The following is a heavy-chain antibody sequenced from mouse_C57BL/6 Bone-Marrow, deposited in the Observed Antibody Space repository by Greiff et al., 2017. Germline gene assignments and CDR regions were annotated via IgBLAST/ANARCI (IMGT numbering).Heavy chain of an antibody. D-gene: IGHD1-1*01. V-gene: IGHV1-85*01. CDR1: GYTFTSYD. J-gene: IGHJ1*03. CDR3: ARVEFDASSGDWYFDV. Sequence: QVQLQQSGPELVKPGASVKLSCKASGYTFTSYDINWVKQRPGQGLEWIGWIYPRDGSTKYNEKFKGKATLTVDTSSSTAYMELHSLPSEDSAVYFCARVEFDASSGDWYFDVWGTGTTVTASS. CDR2: IYPRDGST.